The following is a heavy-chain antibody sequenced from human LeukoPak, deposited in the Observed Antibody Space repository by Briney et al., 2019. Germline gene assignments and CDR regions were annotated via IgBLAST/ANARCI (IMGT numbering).Heavy chain of an antibody. Sequence: ASVKVSCKASGYTFTSYAMHRVRQAPGQRLEWMGWINAGNGNTKYSQKFQGRVTITRDTSASTAYMELSSLRSEDTAVYYCASLTVDTAMNTDDAFDIWGQGTMVTVSS. J-gene: IGHJ3*02. D-gene: IGHD5-18*01. V-gene: IGHV1-3*01. CDR1: GYTFTSYA. CDR3: ASLTVDTAMNTDDAFDI. CDR2: INAGNGNT.